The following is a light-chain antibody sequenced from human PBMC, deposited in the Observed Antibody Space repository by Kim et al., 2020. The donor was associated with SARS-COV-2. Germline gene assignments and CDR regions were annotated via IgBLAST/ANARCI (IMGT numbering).Light chain of an antibody. Sequence: EIILTQSPATLSLSPGERATLAFRASQSVGTYLAWYQQKPGQAPRLLIYDAFNRATDIPARFSGSGSGTDFTLTISSLEPEDFAVYYCQQRSDWPLTFGGGTKVDIK. V-gene: IGKV3-11*01. CDR1: QSVGTY. CDR3: QQRSDWPLT. J-gene: IGKJ4*01. CDR2: DAF.